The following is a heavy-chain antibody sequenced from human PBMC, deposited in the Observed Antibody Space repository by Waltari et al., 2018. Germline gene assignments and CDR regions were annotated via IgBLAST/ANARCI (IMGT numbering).Heavy chain of an antibody. V-gene: IGHV1-69*02. J-gene: IGHJ6*02. Sequence: QVLLVQSGAAVKKPGSSVTLSSMASGGTFSSDTISWVRQAPGQGLEWMGRIIPILGIANYAQKCQGRVTITADKSTSTAYRELSSLRSEDTAVYYCAREGYDSSGYYGGMDVWGQGTTVTVSS. D-gene: IGHD3-22*01. CDR3: AREGYDSSGYYGGMDV. CDR2: IIPILGIA. CDR1: GGTFSSDT.